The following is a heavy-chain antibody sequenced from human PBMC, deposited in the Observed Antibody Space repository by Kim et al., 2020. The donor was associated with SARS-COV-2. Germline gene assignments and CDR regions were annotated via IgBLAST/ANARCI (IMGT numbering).Heavy chain of an antibody. CDR3: ARSVGHGYSGTGSYVDS. Sequence: GGSLRLSCVASGFTFSSYSMIWVRQAPGGGLEWVSLISTTGNYIYYADSLKGRLTISRDNTKNSLFLQMNSLRPDDTAVYYCARSVGHGYSGTGSYVDS. J-gene: IGHJ5*01. D-gene: IGHD3-10*01. V-gene: IGHV3-21*04. CDR1: GFTFSSYS. CDR2: ISTTGNYI.